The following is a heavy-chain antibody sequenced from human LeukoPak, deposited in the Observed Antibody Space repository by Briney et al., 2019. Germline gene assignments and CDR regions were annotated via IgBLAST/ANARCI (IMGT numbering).Heavy chain of an antibody. CDR1: GGSFSGYY. Sequence: SSETLSLTCAVYGGSFSGYYWSWIRQPPGKGLEWIGEINHSGSTSYNPSLKSQVTISINTSKNQFSLKLSSVTAADTAVFYCARRVWFGESSHWSFDLWGRGTLVTVSS. J-gene: IGHJ2*01. CDR2: INHSGST. V-gene: IGHV4-34*01. CDR3: ARRVWFGESSHWSFDL. D-gene: IGHD3-10*01.